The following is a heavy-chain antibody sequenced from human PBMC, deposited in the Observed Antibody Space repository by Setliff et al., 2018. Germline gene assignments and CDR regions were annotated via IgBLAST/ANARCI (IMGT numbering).Heavy chain of an antibody. V-gene: IGHV3-66*02. CDR2: IYSGGST. Sequence: GESLKISCAASGFTVSSNYMSWVRQAPGKGLEWVSVIYSGGSTYYADSVKGRFTISRDNSKNTLYLQMNSLRVEDTAVYYCARDDRGYCSSTSCYYAFDIWGQGTMVTVSS. CDR1: GFTVSSNY. J-gene: IGHJ3*02. D-gene: IGHD2-2*03. CDR3: ARDDRGYCSSTSCYYAFDI.